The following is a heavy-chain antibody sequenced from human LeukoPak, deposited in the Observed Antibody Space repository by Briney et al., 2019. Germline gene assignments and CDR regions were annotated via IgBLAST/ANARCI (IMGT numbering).Heavy chain of an antibody. J-gene: IGHJ6*03. CDR3: ARVGAAAGYYYYYMDV. CDR1: GGSFSGYY. Sequence: PSETLSLTCAVYGGSFSGYYWSWIRQTPGKGLEWIGEINHSGSTNYNPSLKSRVTISVDTSKNQFSLKLSSVTAADTAVYYCARVGAAAGYYYYYMDVWGKGTMVTVSS. V-gene: IGHV4-34*01. CDR2: INHSGST. D-gene: IGHD6-13*01.